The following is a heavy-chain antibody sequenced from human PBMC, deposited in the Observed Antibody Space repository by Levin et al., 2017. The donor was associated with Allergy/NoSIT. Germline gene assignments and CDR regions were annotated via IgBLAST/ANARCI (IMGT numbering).Heavy chain of an antibody. CDR2: IRNKAHGGTT. Sequence: GGSLRLSCTGSGFTFGDYAMSWVRQAPGKGLEWVGFIRNKAHGGTTEYAAPAKGRLTISREDSKSIAYLQMNSLKTEDTAVYFCARGGPPNYDYNWGSYRDGYFDYWGQGTLVTVSS. CDR3: ARGGPPNYDYNWGSYRDGYFDY. CDR1: GFTFGDYA. J-gene: IGHJ4*02. D-gene: IGHD3-16*02. V-gene: IGHV3-49*04.